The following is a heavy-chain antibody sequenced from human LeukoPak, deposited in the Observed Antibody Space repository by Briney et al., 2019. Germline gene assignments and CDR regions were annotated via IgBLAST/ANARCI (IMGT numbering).Heavy chain of an antibody. CDR3: AREETRMDSGYRWSDYYNGMDV. CDR1: GFTFSTYS. V-gene: IGHV3-48*01. J-gene: IGHJ6*02. CDR2: ISSSSSTI. Sequence: GGSLRLSCAASGFTFSTYSMNWVGQAPGKGPEWVSYISSSSSTIYYVDSVKGRFTISRDNAKNSLYLQMNSLRAEDTAVYYCAREETRMDSGYRWSDYYNGMDVWGQGTTVTVSS. D-gene: IGHD5-12*01.